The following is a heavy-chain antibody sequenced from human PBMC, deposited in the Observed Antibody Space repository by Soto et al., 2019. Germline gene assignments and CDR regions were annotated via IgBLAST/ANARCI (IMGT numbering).Heavy chain of an antibody. Sequence: PSETLCLTCTVSGGSVSSGSYYWSWIRQPPGKGLEWIGYIYYSGSTNYNPSLKSRVTVSVDTSKNQVSLQLNSVTPDDTAVYYCARLIGNSWLDSWGQGTLVTVSS. CDR3: ARLIGNSWLDS. V-gene: IGHV4-61*01. J-gene: IGHJ5*01. CDR2: IYYSGST. CDR1: GGSVSSGSYY. D-gene: IGHD3-16*01.